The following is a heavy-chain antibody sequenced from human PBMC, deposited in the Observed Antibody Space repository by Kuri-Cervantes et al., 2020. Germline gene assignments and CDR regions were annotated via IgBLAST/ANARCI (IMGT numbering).Heavy chain of an antibody. CDR2: ISGSGSTI. V-gene: IGHV3-11*01. D-gene: IGHD1-26*01. CDR3: ARDQGVAGATLLDY. J-gene: IGHJ4*02. CDR1: GFTFSDYY. Sequence: GESLKISCAASGFTFSDYYMSWIRQAPGKGLEWVSYISGSGSTIYYADSVKGRFTISRDNAKNSLYLQMNSLRAEDTAVYYCARDQGVAGATLLDYWGQGALVTVSS.